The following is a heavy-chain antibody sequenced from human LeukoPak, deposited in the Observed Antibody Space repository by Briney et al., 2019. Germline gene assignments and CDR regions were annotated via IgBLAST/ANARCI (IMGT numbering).Heavy chain of an antibody. Sequence: GGSLGLSCAASGFTVSSNYMSWVRQAPGKGLEWVSVIYSGGSTYYADSVKGRFTISRDNSKNTLYLQMNSLRAEDTAVYYCAREGSAPVEGAFDIWGQGTMVTVSS. V-gene: IGHV3-53*01. CDR1: GFTVSSNY. CDR2: IYSGGST. D-gene: IGHD1-26*01. CDR3: AREGSAPVEGAFDI. J-gene: IGHJ3*02.